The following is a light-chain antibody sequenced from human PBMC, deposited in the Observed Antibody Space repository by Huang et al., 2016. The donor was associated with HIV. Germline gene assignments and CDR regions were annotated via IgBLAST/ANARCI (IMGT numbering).Light chain of an antibody. J-gene: IGKJ4*01. CDR1: QSLFFSSNKRSY. CDR3: QQYYHNPLT. Sequence: DIVMTQSPDSLTVSLGERATINCRSSQSLFFSSNKRSYLAWYQKKPGQPPKLVISWASARESGVPERFSGSGSEKHFTLTINSLQAEDVAVYYCQQYYHNPLTFGGGTKVEI. CDR2: WAS. V-gene: IGKV4-1*01.